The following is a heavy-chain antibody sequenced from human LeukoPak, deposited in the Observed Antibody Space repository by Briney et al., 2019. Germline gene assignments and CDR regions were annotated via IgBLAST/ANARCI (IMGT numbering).Heavy chain of an antibody. V-gene: IGHV1-3*01. D-gene: IGHD3-22*01. Sequence: ASVKVSCKASGYTFTSYAMHWLRQAPGQRLDWMGWINGGSGNTKYSPEFQGRVTITRDTSASTGYMELSSLRSEDTAVYYCANPRYDSSGYYYVDWGQGTLVTVSS. J-gene: IGHJ4*02. CDR2: INGGSGNT. CDR3: ANPRYDSSGYYYVD. CDR1: GYTFTSYA.